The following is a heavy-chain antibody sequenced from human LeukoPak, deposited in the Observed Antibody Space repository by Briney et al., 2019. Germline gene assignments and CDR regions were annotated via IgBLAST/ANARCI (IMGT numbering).Heavy chain of an antibody. Sequence: GGSLRLSCAASGFTFSSYAMSWVRQAPGKGLEWVSAISGSGGSTYYADSVKGRFTISRDNSKNTLYLQMNSLRAEDTAVYYCAKDLPPNNFWSGYSLDYWGQGTLVTVSS. CDR2: ISGSGGST. CDR1: GFTFSSYA. V-gene: IGHV3-23*01. J-gene: IGHJ4*02. D-gene: IGHD3-3*01. CDR3: AKDLPPNNFWSGYSLDY.